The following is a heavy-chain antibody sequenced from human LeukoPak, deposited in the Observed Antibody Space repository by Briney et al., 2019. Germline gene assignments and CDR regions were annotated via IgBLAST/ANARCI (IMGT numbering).Heavy chain of an antibody. CDR2: ISGSGGST. D-gene: IGHD2-15*01. CDR1: GFTFSSYA. Sequence: GGSLRLSCAASGFTFSSYAMSWVRQAPGKGLEWVSAISGSGGSTYYADSVKGRFTISRDNSKNTRYLQMNSLRAEDTAVYYCAKDPGVGYCSGGSCYGEDYWGQGTLVTVSS. V-gene: IGHV3-23*01. J-gene: IGHJ4*02. CDR3: AKDPGVGYCSGGSCYGEDY.